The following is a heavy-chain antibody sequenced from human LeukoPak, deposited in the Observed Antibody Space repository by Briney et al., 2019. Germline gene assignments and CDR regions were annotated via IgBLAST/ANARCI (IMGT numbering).Heavy chain of an antibody. J-gene: IGHJ5*02. D-gene: IGHD2-2*01. Sequence: ASVNVSCKASGGTFSSYAISWVRQAPGQGLEWMGRIIPILGIANYAQKFQGRVTITADKSTSTAYMELSSLRSEDTAVYYCAREPSSTRCCSWFDPWGQGTLVTVSS. CDR1: GGTFSSYA. CDR3: AREPSSTRCCSWFDP. CDR2: IIPILGIA. V-gene: IGHV1-69*04.